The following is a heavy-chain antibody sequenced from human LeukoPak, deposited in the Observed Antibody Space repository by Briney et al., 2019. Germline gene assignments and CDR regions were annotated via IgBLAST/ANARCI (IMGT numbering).Heavy chain of an antibody. CDR3: ARGPLRYFDWLLLY. V-gene: IGHV1-2*02. D-gene: IGHD3-9*01. CDR2: INPNSGGT. J-gene: IGHJ4*02. Sequence: ASVKVSCKASGYTFTGYYMHWVQQAPGQGLEWMGWINPNSGGTNYAQKFQGKVTMTRDTSISTAYMELSRLRSDDTAVYYCARGPLRYFDWLLLYWGQGTLVTVSS. CDR1: GYTFTGYY.